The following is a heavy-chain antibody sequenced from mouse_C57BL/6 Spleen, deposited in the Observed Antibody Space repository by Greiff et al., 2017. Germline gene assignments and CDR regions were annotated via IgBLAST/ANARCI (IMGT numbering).Heavy chain of an antibody. CDR1: GFSLTSYG. CDR3: ARHYYGSSYGYYDV. J-gene: IGHJ1*03. Sequence: VKLMESGPGLVAPSQSLSITCTVPGFSLTSYGVDWVRQPPGKGLEWLGVIWGGGSTNNNSALMSRLSISKDNSKSQVFLEMHSLQTNDTAMYYCARHYYGSSYGYYDVWGTGATVTVSS. CDR2: IWGGGST. V-gene: IGHV2-9*01. D-gene: IGHD1-1*01.